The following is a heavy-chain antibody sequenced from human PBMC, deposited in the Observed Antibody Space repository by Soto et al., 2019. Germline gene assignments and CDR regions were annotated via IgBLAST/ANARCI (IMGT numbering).Heavy chain of an antibody. CDR3: AIEASHYFDY. CDR2: ISGYNGNT. CDR1: GYTFTNYG. Sequence: QVQLVQSGAEVKKPGASVKVSCKASGYTFTNYGISWVRQAPGQGLEWMGWISGYNGNTNYAQKFQGRVTMTTDTATSTAYMDLTSLRSDDTAVYYCAIEASHYFDYWGQGTLVTVSS. V-gene: IGHV1-18*01. J-gene: IGHJ4*02.